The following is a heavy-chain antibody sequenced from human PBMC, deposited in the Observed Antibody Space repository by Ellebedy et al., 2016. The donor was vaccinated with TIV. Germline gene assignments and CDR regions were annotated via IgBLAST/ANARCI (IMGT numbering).Heavy chain of an antibody. CDR1: GGSFRSYT. Sequence: ASVKVSXXASGGSFRSYTVSWVRQAPGQGLEWMGGIIWIFDSTNYARKFQGRVTLSADESTSTAYMELTSLGSEDTAIYYCATYRGNHYDSTGYYPFDLWGQGTMVTVSS. D-gene: IGHD3-22*01. J-gene: IGHJ3*01. CDR3: ATYRGNHYDSTGYYPFDL. V-gene: IGHV1-69*13. CDR2: IIWIFDST.